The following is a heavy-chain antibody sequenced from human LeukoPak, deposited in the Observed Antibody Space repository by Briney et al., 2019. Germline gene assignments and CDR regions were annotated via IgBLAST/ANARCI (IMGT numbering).Heavy chain of an antibody. CDR2: INPHSGGT. D-gene: IGHD2-15*01. J-gene: IGHJ4*02. Sequence: ASVKVSCEASGYTFTDYYMHWVRQAPGQGLEWMGRINPHSGGTNYAQKFQGRVSMTRDTSINTAYMEVSRLTSDDTAVYYCARVTWKTVVAAPDYWGQGTLVTVSS. CDR1: GYTFTDYY. V-gene: IGHV1-2*06. CDR3: ARVTWKTVVAAPDY.